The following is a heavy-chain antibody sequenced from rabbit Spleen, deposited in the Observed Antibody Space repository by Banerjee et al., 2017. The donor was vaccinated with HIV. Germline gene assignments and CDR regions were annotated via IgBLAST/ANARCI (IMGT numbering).Heavy chain of an antibody. J-gene: IGHJ4*01. V-gene: IGHV1S45*01. CDR2: IYPITETT. CDR3: ARDAGRGDYIDGVFNL. CDR1: GFTISDYW. D-gene: IGHD8-1*01. Sequence: QEQLEESGGRLVQPGGSLTLSCKAFGFTISDYWMNWVRQAPGKGLEWIGIIYPITETTYCASWAKGRFTISKTSSTTGTLQMTSLTVADTATYFGARDAGRGDYIDGVFNLWGPGTLVTVS.